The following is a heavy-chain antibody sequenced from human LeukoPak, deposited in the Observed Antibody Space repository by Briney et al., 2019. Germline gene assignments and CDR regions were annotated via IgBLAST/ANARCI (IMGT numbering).Heavy chain of an antibody. CDR2: ISPSGGVT. Sequence: GGSLRLSCATSGFTFSSYAMSWVRQAPGKGLEWVSTISPSGGVTFYSDSVRGRFTISRDYSKDTLFLQMNSLKTEDTAVYYCTFRTVTTRGTHYAFHIWGQGTMVTVSS. CDR3: TFRTVTTRGTHYAFHI. J-gene: IGHJ3*02. V-gene: IGHV3-23*01. CDR1: GFTFSSYA. D-gene: IGHD4-17*01.